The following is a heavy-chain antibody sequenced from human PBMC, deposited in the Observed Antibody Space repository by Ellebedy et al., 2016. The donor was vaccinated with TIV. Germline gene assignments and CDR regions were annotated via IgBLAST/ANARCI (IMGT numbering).Heavy chain of an antibody. V-gene: IGHV3-53*01. CDR1: GFTVSSNY. CDR3: AREEYYYDSSA. Sequence: GESLKIPCAASGFTVSSNYMSWVRQAPGKGLEWVLVIYSGGDTFYADSVKGRFTISRDNSKNTLYLQMNTLRVEDTAVYYCAREEYYYDSSAWGQGALVTVSS. J-gene: IGHJ5*02. D-gene: IGHD3-22*01. CDR2: IYSGGDT.